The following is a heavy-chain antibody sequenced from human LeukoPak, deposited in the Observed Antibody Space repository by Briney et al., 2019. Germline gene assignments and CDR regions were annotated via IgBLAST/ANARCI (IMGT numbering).Heavy chain of an antibody. CDR1: GGTFSSYA. D-gene: IGHD2-15*01. J-gene: IGHJ4*02. CDR3: ARDCSGGSCQFDH. Sequence: SVKVSCKASGGTFSSYAISWVRQAPGQGLEWMGGIIPIFGTANYAQKFQGRVTITADGSTSTAYMELSSLRSEDTAVYYCARDCSGGSCQFDHWGQGTLVTVSS. CDR2: IIPIFGTA. V-gene: IGHV1-69*13.